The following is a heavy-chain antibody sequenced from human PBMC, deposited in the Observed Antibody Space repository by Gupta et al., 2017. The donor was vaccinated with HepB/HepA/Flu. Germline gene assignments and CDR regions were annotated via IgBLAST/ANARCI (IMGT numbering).Heavy chain of an antibody. CDR3: ARDVGHAYFAY. CDR1: GLTFRSYA. J-gene: IGHJ4*02. Sequence: QVQLVESGGGVVQPGRSLRLSCAASGLTFRSYAMPWVRQAPGKGLEWVAVISYDGSNKYYADSVKGRFTISRDNSKNTLYLQMNSLRAEDTAVYYCARDVGHAYFAYWGQGTLVTVSS. V-gene: IGHV3-30-3*01. CDR2: ISYDGSNK.